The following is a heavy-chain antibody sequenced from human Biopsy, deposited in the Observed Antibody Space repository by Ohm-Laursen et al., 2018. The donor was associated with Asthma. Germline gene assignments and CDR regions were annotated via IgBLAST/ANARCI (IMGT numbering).Heavy chain of an antibody. J-gene: IGHJ4*02. CDR3: ARRGGDFRSGYYMDD. CDR2: ISFSGRYE. D-gene: IGHD3-3*01. V-gene: IGHV3-30*03. CDR1: GFSFSSFA. Sequence: SLRLSCTASGFSFSSFAMHWVRQVPGKGPEWVALISFSGRYEYYADSVKGRFTISRDNPMKSLYLQMSSLTAEDTAVYYCARRGGDFRSGYYMDDWGQGTLVTVS.